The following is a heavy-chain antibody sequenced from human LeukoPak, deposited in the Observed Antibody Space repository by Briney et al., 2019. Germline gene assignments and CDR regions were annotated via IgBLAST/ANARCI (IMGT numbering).Heavy chain of an antibody. CDR3: ARVGYYSSGPFSYFDY. CDR1: GFTFSRYA. CDR2: ISYDGSNE. Sequence: GGSLRLTCAASGFTFSRYAMHWVRQAPGKGLEWVAVISYDGSNEYYADSVKGRFTISRDSSENTLYLQMNSLRVEDTAVYYCARVGYYSSGPFSYFDYWGQGTLVTVSS. J-gene: IGHJ4*02. V-gene: IGHV3-30-3*01. D-gene: IGHD3-10*01.